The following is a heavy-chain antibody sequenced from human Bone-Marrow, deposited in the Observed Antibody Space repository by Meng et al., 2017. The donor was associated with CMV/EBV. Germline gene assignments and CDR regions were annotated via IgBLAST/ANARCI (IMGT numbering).Heavy chain of an antibody. CDR3: ARRVASVVAGSLDY. V-gene: IGHV1-2*02. CDR2: INPNSGGT. Sequence: ASVKVSCKASGYTFTGYYMHWVRQAPGQGLGWMGWINPNSGGTNYAQKFQGRVTMTRDTSISTAYMELSRLRSDDTAVYYCARRVASVVAGSLDYWGQGTLVTVSS. D-gene: IGHD2-15*01. J-gene: IGHJ4*02. CDR1: GYTFTGYY.